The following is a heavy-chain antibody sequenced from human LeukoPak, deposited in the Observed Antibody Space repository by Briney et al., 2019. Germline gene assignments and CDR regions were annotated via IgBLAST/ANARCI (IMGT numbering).Heavy chain of an antibody. J-gene: IGHJ4*02. CDR3: ASQYFLILSLYYFDY. CDR2: IYYSGST. Sequence: PSETLSLTCTVSGGSIISYYWSWIRQPPGKGLEWIGYIYYSGSTYYNPSLKSRVTISVDTSKNQFSLKLSSVTAADTAVYYCASQYFLILSLYYFDYWGQGTLVTVSS. CDR1: GGSIISYY. D-gene: IGHD3-10*02. V-gene: IGHV4-59*04.